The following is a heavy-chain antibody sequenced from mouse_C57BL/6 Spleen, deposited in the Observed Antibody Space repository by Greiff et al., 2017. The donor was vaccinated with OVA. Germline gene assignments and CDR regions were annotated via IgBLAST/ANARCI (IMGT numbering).Heavy chain of an antibody. D-gene: IGHD5-5*01. CDR1: GYAFTNYL. V-gene: IGHV1-54*01. CDR3: ARLDYPFDY. CDR2: INPGSGGT. Sequence: VKLMESGAELVRPGTSVKVSCKASGYAFTNYLIEWVKQRPGQGLEWIGVINPGSGGTNYNEKFKGKATLTADKSSSTAYMQLSSLTSEDSAVYFCARLDYPFDYWGQGTTLTVSS. J-gene: IGHJ2*01.